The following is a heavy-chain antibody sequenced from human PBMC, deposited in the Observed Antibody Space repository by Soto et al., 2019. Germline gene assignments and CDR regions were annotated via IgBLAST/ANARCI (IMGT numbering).Heavy chain of an antibody. D-gene: IGHD4-17*01. CDR1: GDSMTNDY. V-gene: IGHV4-59*08. Sequence: SETLSLTCIVSGDSMTNDYWTWIRRPPGKGLEWIGSVYYRGRSYSKSSVKSRVTISVDTSKNRFSLSLNSVTASDTAVYFCVSQRTTVPTQAYFDYWGPGALVTVSS. CDR3: VSQRTTVPTQAYFDY. CDR2: VYYRGRS. J-gene: IGHJ4*02.